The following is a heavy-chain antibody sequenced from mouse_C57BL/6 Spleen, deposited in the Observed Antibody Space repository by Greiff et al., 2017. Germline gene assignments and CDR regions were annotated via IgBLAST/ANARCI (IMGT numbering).Heavy chain of an antibody. CDR1: GYTFTSYW. D-gene: IGHD2-4*01. CDR2: IHPSSGST. V-gene: IGHV1-64*01. Sequence: QVQLQQPGAELVKPGASVKLSCKASGYTFTSYWMHWVKQRPGQGLEWIGMIHPSSGSTNYNEKFKSKATLTVDKSSSTAYMQLSSLTSEDSAVYYCARDCDYDRFAYWGQGTMVTVSA. J-gene: IGHJ3*01. CDR3: ARDCDYDRFAY.